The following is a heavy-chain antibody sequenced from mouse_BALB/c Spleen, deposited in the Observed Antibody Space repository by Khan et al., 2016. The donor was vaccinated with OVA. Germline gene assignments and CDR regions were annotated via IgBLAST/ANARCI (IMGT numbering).Heavy chain of an antibody. D-gene: IGHD4-1*01. CDR2: INSGSSTI. J-gene: IGHJ2*01. CDR1: GFTFSSFG. Sequence: EVQLLESGGDLVQPGGSRKLSCAASGFTFSSFGMHWVRQAPEKGLEWVAYINSGSSTIYYADPVKGRFTISRDNPKNTLFLQMTSLRSEDTAMYYCARGNWAYWGQGTTLTVSS. V-gene: IGHV5-17*02. CDR3: ARGNWAY.